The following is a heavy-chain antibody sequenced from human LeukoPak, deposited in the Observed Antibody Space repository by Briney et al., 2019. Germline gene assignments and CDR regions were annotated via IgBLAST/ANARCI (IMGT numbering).Heavy chain of an antibody. CDR2: ISGSGGST. Sequence: GGSLRLSCAASGFTFSSDAMSWVRQAPGKGLEWVSAISGSGGSTYYADSVKGRFTISRDNSKNTLYLQMNSLRAEDTAVYYCAKARGIAPVRVAASYWGQGTLVTVSS. CDR1: GFTFSSDA. J-gene: IGHJ4*02. V-gene: IGHV3-23*01. D-gene: IGHD6-13*01. CDR3: AKARGIAPVRVAASY.